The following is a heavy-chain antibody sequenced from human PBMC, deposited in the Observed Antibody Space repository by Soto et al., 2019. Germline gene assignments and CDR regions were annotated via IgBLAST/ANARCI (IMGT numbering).Heavy chain of an antibody. Sequence: QITLKESGPTLVKPTQTLTLTCPFSGFSLSTSAVDVGWICQPPEKALEWLALIYWDDDKRYSPSLKSRLTVATETSKSRGVLTVSSLAPVDTETYYCAHLRYYGHDGFDIWGEGTMVTVSS. J-gene: IGHJ3*02. CDR2: IYWDDDK. V-gene: IGHV2-5*02. D-gene: IGHD4-17*01. CDR3: AHLRYYGHDGFDI. CDR1: GFSLSTSAVD.